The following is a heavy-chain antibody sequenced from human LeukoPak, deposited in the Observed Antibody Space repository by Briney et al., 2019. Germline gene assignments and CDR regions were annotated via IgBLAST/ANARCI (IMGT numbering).Heavy chain of an antibody. J-gene: IGHJ4*02. D-gene: IGHD5-18*01. CDR3: ARSKAMAAYFDY. V-gene: IGHV4-31*03. Sequence: SETLSLTCTVSGGSISSGGYYWSWIRQHPGKGLEWIGYIYYSGSTYYNPSLKSRVTISVDTSKNQSSLKLSSVTAADTAVYYCARSKAMAAYFDYWGQGTLVTVSS. CDR1: GGSISSGGYY. CDR2: IYYSGST.